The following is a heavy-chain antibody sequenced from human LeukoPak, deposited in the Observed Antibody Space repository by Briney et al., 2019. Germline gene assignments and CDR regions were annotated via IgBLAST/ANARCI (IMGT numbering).Heavy chain of an antibody. D-gene: IGHD4-11*01. CDR1: GYSFTTYW. CDR3: ARPTGLRFFDY. Sequence: GESLKISCKGSGYSFTTYWIGWVRQMPGKGLEWMGIIYPDDSDTRYSPSFQGQVTISADKSISTAYLQWSSLKASDTALYYCARPTGLRFFDYWGQGTLVTVSS. CDR2: IYPDDSDT. V-gene: IGHV5-51*01. J-gene: IGHJ4*02.